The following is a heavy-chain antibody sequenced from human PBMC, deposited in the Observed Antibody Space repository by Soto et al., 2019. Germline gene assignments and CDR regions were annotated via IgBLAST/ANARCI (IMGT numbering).Heavy chain of an antibody. V-gene: IGHV4-30-4*01. D-gene: IGHD2-21*02. CDR3: VRDNGGNSEFGY. Sequence: PSETLSLTCTVSGGSISSGGYYWNWIRHPPGKGLGWIGYIFYSGSTYYNPSLKSRLTILVDTSKNQFSLKLSSVTAADTAVYYCVRDNGGNSEFGYWGQGTLVTVYS. CDR2: IFYSGST. CDR1: GGSISSGGYY. J-gene: IGHJ4*02.